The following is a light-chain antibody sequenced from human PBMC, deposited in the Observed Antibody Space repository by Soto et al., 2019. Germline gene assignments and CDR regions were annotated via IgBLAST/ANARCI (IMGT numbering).Light chain of an antibody. Sequence: QSALTQPASVSGSPGQSITISCTGTSSDVGGYNYVSWYQQHPGKAPKLMIYDVSNRPSGISNRFSGSKSGNTASLTISGLQAEDEADYYCSSDTGSSTYVFGTGTKLTVL. CDR3: SSDTGSSTYV. J-gene: IGLJ1*01. V-gene: IGLV2-14*01. CDR1: SSDVGGYNY. CDR2: DVS.